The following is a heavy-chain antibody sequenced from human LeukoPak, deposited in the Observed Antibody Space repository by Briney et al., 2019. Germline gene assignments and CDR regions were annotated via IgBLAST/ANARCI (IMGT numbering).Heavy chain of an antibody. D-gene: IGHD3-3*01. CDR1: GFTFSSYS. V-gene: IGHV3-21*01. J-gene: IGHJ4*02. CDR2: ISSSSSYI. Sequence: PGGSLRLSCAASGFTFSSYSMNWVRQAPGKGLEWVSSISSSSSYIHYADSVKGRFTISRDNAKNSLYLQMNSLRAEDTAVYYCARDPLLGVPPPSDYWGQGTLVTVSS. CDR3: ARDPLLGVPPPSDY.